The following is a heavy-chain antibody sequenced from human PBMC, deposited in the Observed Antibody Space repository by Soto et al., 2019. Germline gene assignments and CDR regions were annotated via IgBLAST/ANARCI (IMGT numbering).Heavy chain of an antibody. CDR2: INPSGGRT. CDR1: GYTFTSYY. V-gene: IGHV1-46*01. Sequence: QVLLVQSGAEVTRPGASVKVSCKASGYTFTSYYMHWVRQAPGQGLEWMAMINPSGGRTKYAQIFQGRVTLTRDTSTGTVDMELSSLTSEDTAIYYCARGPSCGGDCYLFDYWGQGTQVTVSS. J-gene: IGHJ4*02. D-gene: IGHD2-21*02. CDR3: ARGPSCGGDCYLFDY.